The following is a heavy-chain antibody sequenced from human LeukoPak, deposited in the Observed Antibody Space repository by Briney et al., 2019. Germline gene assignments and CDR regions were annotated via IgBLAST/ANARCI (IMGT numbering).Heavy chain of an antibody. V-gene: IGHV3-64*01. Sequence: AGGSLRLSCAASGFTFSNYALHLVRQAPGKGLEYVSAISASGDSTYYANSVKGRFTISRDNSKNTLYLQMGSLRTEDMAVYYCAREDDYGDYGFDYWGQGTLVTVSS. CDR1: GFTFSNYA. CDR3: AREDDYGDYGFDY. CDR2: ISASGDST. D-gene: IGHD4-17*01. J-gene: IGHJ4*02.